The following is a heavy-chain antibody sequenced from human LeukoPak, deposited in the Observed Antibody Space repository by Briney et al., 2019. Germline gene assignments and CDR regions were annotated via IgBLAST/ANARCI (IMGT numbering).Heavy chain of an antibody. D-gene: IGHD3-3*01. CDR2: ISGDGGST. V-gene: IGHV3-43*02. CDR3: AKDTLRQYYDFWSGYYTGYMDV. J-gene: IGHJ6*03. CDR1: GFTLDDYA. Sequence: GGSLRLSCAASGFTLDDYAMHWVRQAPGKGLEWVSLISGDGGSTYYADSERGRFTISRDNSKNSLYLQMNSLKTEDTALYYCAKDTLRQYYDFWSGYYTGYMDVWGKGTTVTVSS.